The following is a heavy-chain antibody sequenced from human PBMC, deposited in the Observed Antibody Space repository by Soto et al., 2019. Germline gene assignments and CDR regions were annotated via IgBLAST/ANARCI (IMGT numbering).Heavy chain of an antibody. CDR3: AHSGEYRLGCLTYYVFDY. CDR2: IIPILGIA. D-gene: IGHD3-16*01. J-gene: IGHJ4*02. CDR1: GGTFSSYT. V-gene: IGHV1-69*02. Sequence: QVQLVQSGAEVKKPGSSVKVSCKASGGTFSSYTISWVRQAPGQGLEWMGRIIPILGIANYAQKFQGRVTITADKSTRTAYMELSSLRSEDTAVYYCAHSGEYRLGCLTYYVFDYWGQGTLVTVSS.